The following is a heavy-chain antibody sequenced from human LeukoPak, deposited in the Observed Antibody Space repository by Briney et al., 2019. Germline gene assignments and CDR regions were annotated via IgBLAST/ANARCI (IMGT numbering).Heavy chain of an antibody. CDR3: AKDPGDFWSASHYYFDY. CDR2: ISGSGGIT. D-gene: IGHD3-3*01. CDR1: GFTFSSYA. Sequence: GGSLRLSCAASGFTFSSYAMNWVRQAPGKGLGWVSAISGSGGITYYADSVKGRFTISRDNSKNTLYLQMNSLRAEDTAVYYCAKDPGDFWSASHYYFDYWGQGTLVTVSS. J-gene: IGHJ4*02. V-gene: IGHV3-23*01.